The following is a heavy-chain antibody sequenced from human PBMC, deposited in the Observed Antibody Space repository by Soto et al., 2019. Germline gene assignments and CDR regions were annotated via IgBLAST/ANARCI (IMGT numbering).Heavy chain of an antibody. CDR1: GFTFSSYA. CDR3: AKGWDILTGIDY. D-gene: IGHD3-9*01. CDR2: ISGRGGST. Sequence: GGSLRLSCAASGFTFSSYAMSWVRQAPGKGLEWVSAISGRGGSTYYADSVKGRFTISRDNSKNTLYLQMNSLRAEDTAVYYCAKGWDILTGIDYWGQGTLVTVSS. V-gene: IGHV3-23*01. J-gene: IGHJ4*02.